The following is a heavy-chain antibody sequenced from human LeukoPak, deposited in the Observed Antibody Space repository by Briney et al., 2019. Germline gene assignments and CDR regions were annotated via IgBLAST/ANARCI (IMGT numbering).Heavy chain of an antibody. CDR2: ISGSGGST. J-gene: IGHJ4*02. V-gene: IGHV3-23*01. D-gene: IGHD2-2*01. Sequence: GGSLRLSCAASGFTFSNYVMSWVRQAPGKGLEWVSAISGSGGSTYYADSVKGRFTISRDNSKNTLYLQMNSLRAEDTAVYYCAKSPSASLHYFDYWGQGTLVTVSS. CDR1: GFTFSNYV. CDR3: AKSPSASLHYFDY.